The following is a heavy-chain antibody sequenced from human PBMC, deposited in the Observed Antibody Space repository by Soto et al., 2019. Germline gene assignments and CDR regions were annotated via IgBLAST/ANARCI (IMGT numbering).Heavy chain of an antibody. V-gene: IGHV4-38-2*01. Sequence: SETLSLTCAVSGYSISSGYYWGWIRQPPGKGLEWIVSIYHSGITYYNPSLKSRVTISVDTSKNQFSLKLSSVTAADTAVYYCAREAAGYYYGMDVWGQGTTVTVSS. CDR1: GYSISSGYY. CDR2: IYHSGIT. J-gene: IGHJ6*02. D-gene: IGHD6-13*01. CDR3: AREAAGYYYGMDV.